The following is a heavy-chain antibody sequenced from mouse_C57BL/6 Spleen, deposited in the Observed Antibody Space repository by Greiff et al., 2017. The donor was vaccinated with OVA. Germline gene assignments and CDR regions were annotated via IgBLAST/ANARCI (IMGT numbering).Heavy chain of an antibody. CDR1: GYTFTSYW. CDR2: IDPSDSYT. V-gene: IGHV1-59*01. Sequence: VKLQQPGAELVRPGTSVKLSCKASGYTFTSYWMHWVKQRPGQGLEWIGVIDPSDSYTNYNQKFKGKATLTVDTSSSTAYMQLSSLTSEDSAVYYCARGRDYYAMDYWGQGTSVTVSS. CDR3: ARGRDYYAMDY. J-gene: IGHJ4*01.